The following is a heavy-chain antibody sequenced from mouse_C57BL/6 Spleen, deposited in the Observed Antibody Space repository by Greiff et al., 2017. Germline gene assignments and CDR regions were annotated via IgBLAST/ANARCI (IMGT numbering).Heavy chain of an antibody. Sequence: EVQVVESGPELVKPGASVKISCKASGYSFTGYYMNWVKQSPEKSLEWIGEINPSTGGTTYNEKLKAKATLPVDKSSSTAYMRLKSLTSEDSAVYYCARNDDVYYFDYWGQGTTLTVSS. D-gene: IGHD2-12*01. CDR3: ARNDDVYYFDY. CDR2: INPSTGGT. CDR1: GYSFTGYY. J-gene: IGHJ2*01. V-gene: IGHV1-42*01.